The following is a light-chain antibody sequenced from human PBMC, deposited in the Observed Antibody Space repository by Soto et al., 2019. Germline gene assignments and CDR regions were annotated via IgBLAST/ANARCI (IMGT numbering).Light chain of an antibody. CDR2: HTS. Sequence: EIVLTQSPATPSSSLGERATLSCRASQTVNSRLAWYQHKPGQAPRVLIYHTSNRATGIPARFSGSESGTDGTITIRRLETEDGSVYDCQQSDSTVWTFGQGTKVDIK. CDR3: QQSDSTVWT. V-gene: IGKV3-11*01. CDR1: QTVNSR. J-gene: IGKJ1*01.